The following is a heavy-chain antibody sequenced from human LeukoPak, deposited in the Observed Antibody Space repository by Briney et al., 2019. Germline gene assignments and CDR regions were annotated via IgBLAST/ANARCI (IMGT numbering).Heavy chain of an antibody. V-gene: IGHV4-39*07. D-gene: IGHD3-22*01. CDR1: GVSISSSSYY. J-gene: IGHJ3*02. CDR3: ARDERTWPDLGIVVVTNDAFDI. CDR2: IYHSGST. Sequence: DPSETLSLTCTVSGVSISSSSYYWGWIRQPPGKGLEWIGSIYHSGSTYYNPSLKSRVTISVDTSKNQFSLKLSSVTAADTAVYYCARDERTWPDLGIVVVTNDAFDIWGQGTMVTVSS.